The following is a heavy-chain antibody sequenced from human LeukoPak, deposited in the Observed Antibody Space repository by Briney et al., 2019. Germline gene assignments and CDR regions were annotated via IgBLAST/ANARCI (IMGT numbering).Heavy chain of an antibody. V-gene: IGHV4-30-2*01. Sequence: PSETLSLTCTVSGGSISSGGYYWSWIRQPPGKGLEWIGYIYHSGSTYYNPSLKSRVTISVDRSKNQFSLKLSSVTAADTAVYYCAREGDTAMVNANWFDPWGQGTLVTVSS. CDR1: GGSISSGGYY. CDR3: AREGDTAMVNANWFDP. D-gene: IGHD5-18*01. J-gene: IGHJ5*02. CDR2: IYHSGST.